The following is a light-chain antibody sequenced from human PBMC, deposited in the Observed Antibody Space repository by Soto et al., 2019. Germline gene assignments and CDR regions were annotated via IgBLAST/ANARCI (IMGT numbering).Light chain of an antibody. CDR3: QQDGSSPFA. J-gene: IGKJ1*01. Sequence: DIQMTQPPSLVSASVVDRVTIACRASQGISTWVVWYQQKPGAAPKLLIHSSSNLQSGVPSRFSGSGSGTDFTLTISRLEPEDFAVYYCQQDGSSPFAFGQGTKVDNK. CDR1: QGISTW. CDR2: SSS. V-gene: IGKV1-12*02.